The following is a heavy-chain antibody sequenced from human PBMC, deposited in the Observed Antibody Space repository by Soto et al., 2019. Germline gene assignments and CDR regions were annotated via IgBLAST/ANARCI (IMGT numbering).Heavy chain of an antibody. J-gene: IGHJ4*02. Sequence: SETLSLTCAVYGGSFSGYYWSWIRQPPGKGLEWIGEINHSGSTNYNPSLKSRVTISVDTSKNQFSLKLSSVTAADTAVYYCARESGSHYFDYWGQGTLVTVSS. CDR1: GGSFSGYY. V-gene: IGHV4-34*01. D-gene: IGHD1-26*01. CDR2: INHSGST. CDR3: ARESGSHYFDY.